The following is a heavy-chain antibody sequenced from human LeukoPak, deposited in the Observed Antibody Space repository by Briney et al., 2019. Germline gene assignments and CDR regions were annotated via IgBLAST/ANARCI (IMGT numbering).Heavy chain of an antibody. D-gene: IGHD3-3*01. CDR1: GGSISSSSYY. V-gene: IGHV4-39*07. J-gene: IGHJ6*03. CDR2: IYYSGST. Sequence: SETLSLTCTVSGGSISSSSYYWGWIRQPPGKGLEWIGSIYYSGSTYYNPSLKSRVTISVDTSKNQFSLKLSSVTAADTAVYYCARLRSGYSYYYMDVWGKGTTVTVSS. CDR3: ARLRSGYSYYYMDV.